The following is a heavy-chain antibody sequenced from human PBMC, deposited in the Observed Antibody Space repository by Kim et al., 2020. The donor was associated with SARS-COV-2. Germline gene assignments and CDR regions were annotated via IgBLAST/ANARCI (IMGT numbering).Heavy chain of an antibody. D-gene: IGHD1-1*01. J-gene: IGHJ4*02. V-gene: IGHV3-7*01. CDR2: IKQDGSEK. Sequence: GRSLRLSCAASGFTFSNYWMNWVRQAPGKGLEWVANIKQDGSEKYYVDSVKGRFTISRDNAKNSLYLQMNSLRAEDTAVYYCATSTGSNSLFFLWGQGTL. CDR1: GFTFSNYW. CDR3: ATSTGSNSLFFL.